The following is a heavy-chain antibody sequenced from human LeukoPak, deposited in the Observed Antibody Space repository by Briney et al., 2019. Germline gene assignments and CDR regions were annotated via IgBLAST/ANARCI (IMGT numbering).Heavy chain of an antibody. V-gene: IGHV4-30-2*01. CDR1: GGSISSGGYS. D-gene: IGHD2-2*01. J-gene: IGHJ6*02. CDR2: IYHSGST. CDR3: AGEVVPAAREDYYYYGMDV. Sequence: ASQTLSLTCAVSGGSISSGGYSWSWIWQPPGKGLERIGYIYHSGSTYYNPSLKSRVTISVDRSKNQFSLKLSSVTAADTAVYYCAGEVVPAAREDYYYYGMDVWGQGTTVTVSS.